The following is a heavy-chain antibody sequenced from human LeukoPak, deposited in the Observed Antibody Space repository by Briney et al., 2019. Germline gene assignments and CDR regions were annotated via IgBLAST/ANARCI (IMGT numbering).Heavy chain of an antibody. V-gene: IGHV4-59*12. D-gene: IGHD6-19*01. CDR2: IYYSGST. Sequence: PSETLSLTCTVSGGSISNSYWNWIRQPPGKGLEWIGYIYYSGSTNYNPSLKSRVTISVDTSKNQFSLKLSSVTAADTAVYYCARESGWNGGVDYWGQGTLVTVSS. CDR1: GGSISNSY. CDR3: ARESGWNGGVDY. J-gene: IGHJ4*02.